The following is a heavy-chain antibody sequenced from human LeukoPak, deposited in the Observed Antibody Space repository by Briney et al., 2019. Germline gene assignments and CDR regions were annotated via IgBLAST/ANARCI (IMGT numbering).Heavy chain of an antibody. CDR1: GYTLTELS. D-gene: IGHD3-16*02. J-gene: IGHJ4*02. V-gene: IGHV1-24*01. CDR3: ATNDYVWESYRYFDS. CDR2: FDPEDGET. Sequence: GASVKVSCKVSGYTLTELSMHWVRQAPGKGLESMGGFDPEDGETIYAQKFQGRVSMTEDTSTDTAYMELSRLRSEDTAVYYCATNDYVWESYRYFDSWGQGTLVTVSS.